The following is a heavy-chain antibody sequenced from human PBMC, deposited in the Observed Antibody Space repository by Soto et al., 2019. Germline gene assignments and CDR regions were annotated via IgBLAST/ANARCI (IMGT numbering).Heavy chain of an antibody. Sequence: PGGSLRLSCAASGFTFSSYGLHWVRQAPGKGLEWVAVISYDGSNKYYADSVKGRFTISRDNSKNTLYLQMNSLRAEDTALYYCAKKQSLVGATSLGRYGMDVWGQGTTVTVSS. V-gene: IGHV3-30*18. CDR2: ISYDGSNK. CDR3: AKKQSLVGATSLGRYGMDV. J-gene: IGHJ6*02. CDR1: GFTFSSYG. D-gene: IGHD1-26*01.